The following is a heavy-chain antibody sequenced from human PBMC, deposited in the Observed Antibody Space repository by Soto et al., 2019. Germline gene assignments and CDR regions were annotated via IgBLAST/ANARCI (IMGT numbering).Heavy chain of an antibody. V-gene: IGHV1-18*04. J-gene: IGHJ4*02. CDR3: ARVNRSSWWAFEY. D-gene: IGHD6-13*01. CDR1: CYPFSVYI. Sequence: QVQLVQSGPEVKNPRASVKVSCKASCYPFSVYIISWVRQAPGQGLEWLGWISTYNGNTNTAQKFQGRVTMTTHTSPKTAYMALSSRGFDDTAVYFCARVNRSSWWAFEYWGQGTLVTVSS. CDR2: ISTYNGNT.